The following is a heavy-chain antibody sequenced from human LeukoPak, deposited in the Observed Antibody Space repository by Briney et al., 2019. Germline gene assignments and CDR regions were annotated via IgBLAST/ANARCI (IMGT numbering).Heavy chain of an antibody. V-gene: IGHV4-59*08. D-gene: IGHD2-21*02. J-gene: IGHJ4*02. Sequence: SETLSLTCSVSGGSISSYYWSWIRRPPGKGLEWIGYIYYSGSTNYNPSLKSRVTISVDTSKNHFSLKLSSVTAADTAVYYCARHGDTYYFDYWGQGTLVTVSS. CDR3: ARHGDTYYFDY. CDR1: GGSISSYY. CDR2: IYYSGST.